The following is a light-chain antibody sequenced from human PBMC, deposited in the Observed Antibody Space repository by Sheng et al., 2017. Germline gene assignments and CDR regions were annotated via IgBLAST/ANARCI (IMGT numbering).Light chain of an antibody. CDR3: QQYDNLLLLT. Sequence: DIQMTQSPSSLSASVGDRVTITCQASQDISNYLNWYQQKPGKAPKLLIYDASNLETGVPSRFSGSGSGTDFTFTISSLQPEDIATYYCQQYDNLLLLTFGEGPRWRSN. V-gene: IGKV1-33*01. J-gene: IGKJ4*01. CDR1: QDISNY. CDR2: DAS.